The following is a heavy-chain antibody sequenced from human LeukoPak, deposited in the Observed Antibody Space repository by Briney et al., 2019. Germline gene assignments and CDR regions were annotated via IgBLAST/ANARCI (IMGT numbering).Heavy chain of an antibody. CDR2: INTNTGNP. J-gene: IGHJ4*02. V-gene: IGHV7-4-1*02. CDR1: GYTFTNYA. CDR3: ARDLMCSGGSCYSRPSDF. D-gene: IGHD2-15*01. Sequence: ASVKVSCKASGYTFTNYAINWVRQAPGRGLEWMGWINTNTGNPTYAQGFTGRFVFSLDTSVSTAHLQISSLKAEDTAVYYCARDLMCSGGSCYSRPSDFWGQGTLVTVSS.